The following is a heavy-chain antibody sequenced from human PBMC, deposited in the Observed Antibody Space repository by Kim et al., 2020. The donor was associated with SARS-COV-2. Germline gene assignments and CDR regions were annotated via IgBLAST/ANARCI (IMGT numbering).Heavy chain of an antibody. J-gene: IGHJ4*02. D-gene: IGHD6-19*01. CDR2: IYSGGST. V-gene: IGHV3-66*01. CDR3: ARDGRLTPHFDY. Sequence: GGSLRLSCAASGFTVSSNYMSWVRQAPGKGLEWVSVIYSGGSTYYADSVKGRFTISRDNSKNTLYLQMNSLRAEDTAVYYCARDGRLTPHFDYWGQGTLVTVSS. CDR1: GFTVSSNY.